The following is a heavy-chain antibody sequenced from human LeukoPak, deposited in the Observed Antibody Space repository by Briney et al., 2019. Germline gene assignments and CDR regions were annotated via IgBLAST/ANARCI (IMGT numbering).Heavy chain of an antibody. Sequence: GRSLRLSCAASGFTFSSYGMHWVRQAPGKGLEWVAVIWYDGSNKYYADSVKGRFTISRDNSKNTLYLQMNSLRAEDTAVYYCARDLRGRYGSGSPGGFHPSHWGQGTLVTVSS. CDR2: IWYDGSNK. V-gene: IGHV3-33*01. J-gene: IGHJ4*02. CDR3: ARDLRGRYGSGSPGGFHPSH. D-gene: IGHD3-10*01. CDR1: GFTFSSYG.